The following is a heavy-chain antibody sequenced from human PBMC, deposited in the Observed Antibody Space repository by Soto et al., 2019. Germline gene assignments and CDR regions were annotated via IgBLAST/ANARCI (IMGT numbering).Heavy chain of an antibody. Sequence: SETLSLTCTVSGAPISSYLWSWIRQPPGKGLEWVAYVSYSGSPHYNPSLQSRVTVSVDTSKSQFSLEVTSLTAADMAVYYCARGGPVQLWAFDYWGQGSLVTVSS. J-gene: IGHJ4*02. CDR1: GAPISSYL. CDR2: VSYSGSP. V-gene: IGHV4-59*01. D-gene: IGHD5-18*01. CDR3: ARGGPVQLWAFDY.